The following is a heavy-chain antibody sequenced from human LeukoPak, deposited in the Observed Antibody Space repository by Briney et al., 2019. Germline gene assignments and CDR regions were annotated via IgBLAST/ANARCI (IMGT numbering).Heavy chain of an antibody. CDR3: AGRGHRYSRD. CDR1: GDSVTSGY. CDR2: IYDSGIT. V-gene: IGHV4-4*09. D-gene: IGHD2-15*01. Sequence: KSSETLPLTCTVSGDSVTSGYWSWIRQPPGKGLEWIGYIYDSGITDYNPSLKSRLTISVDTSNNQFSLNLSSVTAADTAVYYCAGRGHRYSRDWGQGILVTVSS. J-gene: IGHJ1*01.